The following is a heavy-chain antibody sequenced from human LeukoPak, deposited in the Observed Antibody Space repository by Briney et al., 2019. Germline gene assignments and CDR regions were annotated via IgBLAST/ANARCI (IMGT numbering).Heavy chain of an antibody. D-gene: IGHD3-22*01. Sequence: GGSLRLSCAASGFTFSSYAMSWVRQAPGKGLEWVSAISGSGGSTYYADSVKGRFTISRDNSKNTLYLQMSSLRAEDTAVYYCAKDCGDSCGYYYGGDAFDIWGQGTMVTVSS. CDR2: ISGSGGST. J-gene: IGHJ3*02. CDR3: AKDCGDSCGYYYGGDAFDI. CDR1: GFTFSSYA. V-gene: IGHV3-23*01.